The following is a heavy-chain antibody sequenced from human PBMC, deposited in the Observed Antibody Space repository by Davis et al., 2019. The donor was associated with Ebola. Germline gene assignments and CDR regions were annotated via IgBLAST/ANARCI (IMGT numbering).Heavy chain of an antibody. CDR1: GFTFSGSA. Sequence: GESLKISCAASGFTFSGSAMHWVRQASGKGLEWGGRIRSKANSYATAYAASVKGRFTISRDDSKNTAYLQMNSLKTEDTAVYYCTQSGSRDYWGQGTLVTVSS. CDR3: TQSGSRDY. CDR2: IRSKANSYAT. J-gene: IGHJ4*02. V-gene: IGHV3-73*01. D-gene: IGHD1-26*01.